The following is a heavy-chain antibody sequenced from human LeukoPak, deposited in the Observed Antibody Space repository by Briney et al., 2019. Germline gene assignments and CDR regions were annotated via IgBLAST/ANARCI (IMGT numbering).Heavy chain of an antibody. CDR3: ARDGSRYDFWSGYYGGPIPWFDY. D-gene: IGHD3-3*01. J-gene: IGHJ4*02. V-gene: IGHV1-18*01. Sequence: ASVKVSCKASGYTFTSYGISWVRQAPGQGLEWMGWISAYNGNTNYAQKLQGRVTMTTDTSTSTAYMELRSLRSDDTAVYYCARDGSRYDFWSGYYGGPIPWFDYWGQGTLVTVSS. CDR1: GYTFTSYG. CDR2: ISAYNGNT.